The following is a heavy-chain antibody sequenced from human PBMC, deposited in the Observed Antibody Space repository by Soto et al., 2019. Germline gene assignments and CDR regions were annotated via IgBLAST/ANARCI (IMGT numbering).Heavy chain of an antibody. D-gene: IGHD5-12*01. CDR1: GFTVSSNY. Sequence: GGSLRLSCAASGFTVSSNYMSWVRQAPGKGLEWVSVIYSGGSTYYADSVKGRFTNSRDNSKNTLYLQMNSLRAEDTAVYYCARATIRNSFGFDYWGQGTLVTVSS. CDR3: ARATIRNSFGFDY. J-gene: IGHJ4*02. CDR2: IYSGGST. V-gene: IGHV3-66*01.